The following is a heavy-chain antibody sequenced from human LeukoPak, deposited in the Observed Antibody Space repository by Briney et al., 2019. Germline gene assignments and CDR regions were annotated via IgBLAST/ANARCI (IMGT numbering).Heavy chain of an antibody. J-gene: IGHJ4*02. CDR1: GFSVSNNY. CDR3: ARVAYTSSWRERYFNY. CDR2: ISSAGGT. D-gene: IGHD2-15*01. Sequence: PGGSLRFSCVTSGFSVSNNYMSWVRQAPGNGLEWVSVISSAGGTYYADSVKARFTISRDISKNTLFLLMNSLTVEDTAIYYCARVAYTSSWRERYFNYWGQGTLVTVSS. V-gene: IGHV3-66*01.